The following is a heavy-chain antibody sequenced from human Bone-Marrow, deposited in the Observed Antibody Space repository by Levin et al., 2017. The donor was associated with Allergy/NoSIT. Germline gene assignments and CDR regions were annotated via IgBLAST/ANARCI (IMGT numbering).Heavy chain of an antibody. D-gene: IGHD3-10*01. J-gene: IGHJ4*02. V-gene: IGHV4-34*01. CDR1: GASFSGYY. Sequence: GSLRLSCAVYGASFSGYYWNWIRQSPGRGLEWIGEINHAGSTNYNPSLKSQVTMSVDTSKNQFSVRLSSVAATDTGVYYCARGRAYRIVLRGVPRNYVDDGAQGTLVTVSS. CDR3: ARGRAYRIVLRGVPRNYVDD. CDR2: INHAGST.